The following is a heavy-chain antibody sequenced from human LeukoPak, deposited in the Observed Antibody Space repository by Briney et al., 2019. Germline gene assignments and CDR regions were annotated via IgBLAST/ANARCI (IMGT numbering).Heavy chain of an antibody. J-gene: IGHJ4*02. CDR1: GFTFSDYY. CDR2: ISSSGGTI. V-gene: IGHV3-11*01. Sequence: GGSLRLSCAASGFTFSDYYMSWIRQAPGKGLEWVSYISSSGGTIYYADSVKGRFTISRDNAKNSLYLQMNSLRAEDTAVYYCARDLVATTVAYDYWGQGTLVTVSS. CDR3: ARDLVATTVAYDY. D-gene: IGHD5-24*01.